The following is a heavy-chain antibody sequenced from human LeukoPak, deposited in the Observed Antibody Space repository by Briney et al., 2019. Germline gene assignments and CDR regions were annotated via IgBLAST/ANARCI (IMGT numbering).Heavy chain of an antibody. J-gene: IGHJ4*02. V-gene: IGHV4-38-2*02. Sequence: PSETLSLTCTVSGYSISSGYCWGWIRQPPGKGLEWIGTIYHDGRTYFNPSLKSRVTISVDTSKNQFSLKLSSVTAADTAVYYRARANVATTIAPYFDYWGQGTLVTVSS. CDR2: IYHDGRT. CDR3: ARANVATTIAPYFDY. D-gene: IGHD5-12*01. CDR1: GYSISSGYC.